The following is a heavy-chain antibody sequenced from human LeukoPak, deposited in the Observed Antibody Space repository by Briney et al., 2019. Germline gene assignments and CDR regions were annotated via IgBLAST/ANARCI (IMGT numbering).Heavy chain of an antibody. CDR1: GVSISSSNSY. D-gene: IGHD1-14*01. CDR2: IYYSGNT. J-gene: IGHJ6*03. CDR3: ARVVSGVGYYYYYMDV. V-gene: IGHV4-39*07. Sequence: SETLSFTCTVSGVSISSSNSYWGWIRQPPGKGLEWIGSIYYSGNTYYNTSLKSRVTISVDTSKNQFSLKLSSVTAADTAVYYCARVVSGVGYYYYYMDVWGKGTTVTVSS.